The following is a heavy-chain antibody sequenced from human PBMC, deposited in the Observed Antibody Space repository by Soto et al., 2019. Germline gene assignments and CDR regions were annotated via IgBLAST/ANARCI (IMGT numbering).Heavy chain of an antibody. D-gene: IGHD3-10*01. V-gene: IGHV4-39*01. CDR1: NGSISSSDYY. J-gene: IGHJ4*02. CDR2: IYYSGSI. CDR3: ATTRGLAVGGSFDY. Sequence: SETLSLTCTVSNGSISSSDYYWGWIRQPPGKGLEWIATIYYSGSIYYNPSLKGRITIAVDTSKNQFSLKLNSVAAADTAFYYCATTRGLAVGGSFDYWGQGMLVTVSS.